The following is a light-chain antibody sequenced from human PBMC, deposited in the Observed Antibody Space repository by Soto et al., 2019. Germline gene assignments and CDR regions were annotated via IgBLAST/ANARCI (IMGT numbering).Light chain of an antibody. CDR1: QSVSSN. CDR3: QQYNNWPPKIT. J-gene: IGKJ4*01. CDR2: GAS. V-gene: IGKV3-15*01. Sequence: EIVMTQSPATLSVSPGERATLSCRASQSVSSNLAWYQQKPSQAPRLLIYGASTRATGIPARFSGSGSGTEFTLTISSLQSEDFAVYYCQQYNNWPPKITFGGGTKVEIK.